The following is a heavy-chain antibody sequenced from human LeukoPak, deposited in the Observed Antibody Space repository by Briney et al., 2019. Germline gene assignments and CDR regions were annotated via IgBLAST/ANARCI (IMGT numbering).Heavy chain of an antibody. D-gene: IGHD3-10*01. V-gene: IGHV3-11*01. CDR1: GFIFNDYY. J-gene: IGHJ4*02. Sequence: KAGGSLRLSCAASGFIFNDYYMRWIRQAPGKGLEWISYISDSGRTISYADSVKGRFTISRDNAKRSLYLQMNSLRVEDTAVYYCARLLRRLLWFEPVGYWGQGTLVTVSS. CDR3: ARLLRRLLWFEPVGY. CDR2: ISDSGRTI.